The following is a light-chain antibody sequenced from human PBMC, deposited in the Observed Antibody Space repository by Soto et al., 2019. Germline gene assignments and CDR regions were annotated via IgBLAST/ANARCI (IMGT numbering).Light chain of an antibody. CDR2: AAS. Sequence: DIQMTQSPSSVSASVGDRVTITCRASQGMYNYLAWYQQKPGKVPKLLIYAASTLQSALPSRFSGSGYGTDVTLTISSLQPEDVATYYCQKYTNAPWTFGQGTKVELK. CDR1: QGMYNY. V-gene: IGKV1-27*01. J-gene: IGKJ1*01. CDR3: QKYTNAPWT.